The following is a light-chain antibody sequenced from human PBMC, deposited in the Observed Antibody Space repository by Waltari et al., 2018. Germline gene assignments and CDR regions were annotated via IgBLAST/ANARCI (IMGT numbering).Light chain of an antibody. CDR2: DVS. CDR1: SNDIGSYNF. V-gene: IGLV2-23*02. Sequence: QSALTPPASVSGSPGQSITVSCIGTSNDIGSYNFVSWFQQHPGRAPKLMIYDVSERPLGVSNRFSGSKSGNTASLTISGLQAEDEADYYCFSYAGSNSFAFGGGTRVTVL. CDR3: FSYAGSNSFA. J-gene: IGLJ2*01.